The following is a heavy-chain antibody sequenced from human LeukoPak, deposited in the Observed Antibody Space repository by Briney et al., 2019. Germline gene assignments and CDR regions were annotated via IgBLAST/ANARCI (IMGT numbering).Heavy chain of an antibody. CDR3: ARGASRSFDH. Sequence: SGKVSCKASGYSFTSYDINWVRQASGQGLEWMGWMNANSGNTGYVQKFQGRVTFTRNPSISTAYMELSSLRSQDTAMYYCARGASRSFDHWGQGTPVIVSS. V-gene: IGHV1-8*03. CDR1: GYSFTSYD. CDR2: MNANSGNT. J-gene: IGHJ4*02.